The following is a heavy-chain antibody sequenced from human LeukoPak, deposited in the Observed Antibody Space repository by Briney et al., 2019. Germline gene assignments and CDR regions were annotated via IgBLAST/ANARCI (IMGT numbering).Heavy chain of an antibody. D-gene: IGHD3-22*01. J-gene: IGHJ4*02. V-gene: IGHV3-9*01. CDR1: GFTFGVYA. CDR2: MSWKSGSI. CDR3: ASDSSGYFDS. Sequence: GGSLRLSCGASGFTFGVYAMHWVRQAPGKGLEGVSGMSWKSGSIGCGDPVRGGFTISRDNAKNPLYLQMNSLRAQDTASYYCASDSSGYFDSWRQGPLVRVSS.